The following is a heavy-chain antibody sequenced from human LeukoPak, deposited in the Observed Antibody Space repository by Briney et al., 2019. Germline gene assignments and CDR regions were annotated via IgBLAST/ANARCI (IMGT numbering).Heavy chain of an antibody. V-gene: IGHV3-66*02. Sequence: PGGSLRLSCAASGFTVSSNYMSWVRQAPGRGLEWVSVIYSGGTTDSADSVKGRFTISRDNSKNTLYLQMNNLRAEDTAVYYCARSASSGWYSFDYWGQGALITVSS. CDR1: GFTVSSNY. J-gene: IGHJ4*02. CDR2: IYSGGTT. D-gene: IGHD6-19*01. CDR3: ARSASSGWYSFDY.